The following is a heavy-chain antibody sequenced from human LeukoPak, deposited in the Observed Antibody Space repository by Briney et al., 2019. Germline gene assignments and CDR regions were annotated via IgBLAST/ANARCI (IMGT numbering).Heavy chain of an antibody. CDR3: ARCYYDRQPDY. Sequence: SETLSLTCTVSSGSISSYYWSWIRQPPGKGLEWIGYIYYSGSTNYNPSLKSRVTISVDTSKNRFSLKLSSVTAADTAVYYCARCYYDRQPDYWGQGTLVTVSS. J-gene: IGHJ4*02. CDR1: SGSISSYY. CDR2: IYYSGST. D-gene: IGHD3-22*01. V-gene: IGHV4-59*01.